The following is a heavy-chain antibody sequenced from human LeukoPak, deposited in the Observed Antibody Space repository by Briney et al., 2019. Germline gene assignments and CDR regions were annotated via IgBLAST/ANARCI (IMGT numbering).Heavy chain of an antibody. J-gene: IGHJ4*02. Sequence: PSETLSLTCTVSGGSISSYYWSWIRQPPGKGLEWIGYIYYSGSTNYNPSLKSRVTISVDTSKNQFSLKLSSVTAADTAVYYCAREDYGGNTLIDYWGQGTLVTVSS. CDR3: AREDYGGNTLIDY. CDR1: GGSISSYY. CDR2: IYYSGST. V-gene: IGHV4-59*12. D-gene: IGHD4-23*01.